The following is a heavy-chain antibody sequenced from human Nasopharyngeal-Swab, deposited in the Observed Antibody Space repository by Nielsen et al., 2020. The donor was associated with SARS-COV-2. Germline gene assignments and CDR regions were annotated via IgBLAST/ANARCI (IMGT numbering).Heavy chain of an antibody. D-gene: IGHD6-19*01. Sequence: SETLSLTCTVSGGSISSYYWSWIRQPPGKGLEWIGYIYYSGSTNYNPSLKSRVTISVDTSKTQFSLKLSSVTAADTAVYYCARSPRSYSSGWYYAFDIWGQGTMVTVSS. J-gene: IGHJ3*02. V-gene: IGHV4-59*01. CDR2: IYYSGST. CDR3: ARSPRSYSSGWYYAFDI. CDR1: GGSISSYY.